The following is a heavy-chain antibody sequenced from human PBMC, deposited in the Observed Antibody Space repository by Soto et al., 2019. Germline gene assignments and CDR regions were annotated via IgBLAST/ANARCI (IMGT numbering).Heavy chain of an antibody. J-gene: IGHJ4*02. CDR1: GDSIGNNVC. CDR2: VYHNGLT. D-gene: IGHD6-19*01. V-gene: IGHV4-4*02. Sequence: SETLSLTCAVSGDSIGNNVCWSFVRQPPGKGLEWIGEVYHNGLTDYNPSLKGRVTMSADTSKNQFSLKVTSVTAADTAMYYCARDAAVPGETDRFDYWGQGTLVTVSS. CDR3: ARDAAVPGETDRFDY.